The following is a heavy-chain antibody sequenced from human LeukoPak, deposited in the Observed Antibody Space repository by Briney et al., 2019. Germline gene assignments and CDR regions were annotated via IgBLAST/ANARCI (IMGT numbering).Heavy chain of an antibody. Sequence: PSETLSLTCSVSGGSISSSSYYWGWIRQPPGKGLEWIGSIYYSGNTHYNPSLKSRVTISVDTSKNQFSLKLSSVTAADTAVYYCARVRPRLGWFDPWGQGTLVTVSS. D-gene: IGHD6-25*01. CDR1: GGSISSSSYY. CDR3: ARVRPRLGWFDP. J-gene: IGHJ5*02. CDR2: IYYSGNT. V-gene: IGHV4-39*07.